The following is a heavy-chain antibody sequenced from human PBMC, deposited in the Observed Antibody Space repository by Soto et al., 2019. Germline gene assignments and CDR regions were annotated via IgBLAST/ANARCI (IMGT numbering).Heavy chain of an antibody. V-gene: IGHV1-69*12. CDR1: GGTFSSYA. D-gene: IGHD3-22*01. CDR2: IIPIFGTE. J-gene: IGHJ5*02. Sequence: QVQLVQSGAEVKKPESSVKVSCKASGGTFSSYAISWVRQAPGQGLEWMGEIIPIFGTEKYAQKFQGRVTITADESTSTAYMELSSLRSEDTAVYACARDRGPSSGYYPDWFDPWGRGSQVTVSS. CDR3: ARDRGPSSGYYPDWFDP.